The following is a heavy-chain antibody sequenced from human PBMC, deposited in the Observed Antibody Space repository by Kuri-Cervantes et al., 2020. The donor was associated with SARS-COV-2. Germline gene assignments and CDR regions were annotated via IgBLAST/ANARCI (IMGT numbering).Heavy chain of an antibody. CDR3: ARDRGYCDGGGCYSTGFSSDY. J-gene: IGHJ4*02. D-gene: IGHD2-15*01. CDR1: GFTFSDYD. V-gene: IGHV3-33*08. CDR2: IWYDGRTT. Sequence: GGSLRLSCASSGFTFSDYDMHWVRQAPGKGLEWVAVIWYDGRTTYYTGSVKGRFTISRDNSKNMLYLEVNSLRAEDTAVYYCARDRGYCDGGGCYSTGFSSDYWGQGALVTVSS.